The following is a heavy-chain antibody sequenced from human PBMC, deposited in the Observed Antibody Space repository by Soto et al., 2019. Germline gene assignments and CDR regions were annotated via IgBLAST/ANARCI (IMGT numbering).Heavy chain of an antibody. Sequence: PXESLRLFCAASGFTFSSYSMNWVRQAPGKGLEWVSSISSSSSYIYYADSVKGRFTISRDNAKNSLYLQMNSLRAEDTAVYYCARVGGSGWTDAFDICGQGTMVTVSS. CDR3: ARVGGSGWTDAFDI. V-gene: IGHV3-21*01. CDR1: GFTFSSYS. CDR2: ISSSSSYI. D-gene: IGHD6-19*01. J-gene: IGHJ3*02.